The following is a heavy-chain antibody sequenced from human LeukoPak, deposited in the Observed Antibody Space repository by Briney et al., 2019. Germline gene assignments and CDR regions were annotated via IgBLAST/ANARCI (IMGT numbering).Heavy chain of an antibody. CDR1: GGSLSSGNYY. J-gene: IGHJ4*02. Sequence: SETLSLTCTVSGGSLSSGNYYWSWIRQPAGKGLEWIGRIYTSGSTNYNPSLKSRVTISVDTSKNQFSLKLSSVTAADTAVYYCARSTPRRLSPTIDYWGQGTLVTVSS. D-gene: IGHD2-15*01. CDR2: IYTSGST. V-gene: IGHV4-61*02. CDR3: ARSTPRRLSPTIDY.